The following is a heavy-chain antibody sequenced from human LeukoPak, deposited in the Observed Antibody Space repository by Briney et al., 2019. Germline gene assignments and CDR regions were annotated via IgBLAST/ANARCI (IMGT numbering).Heavy chain of an antibody. CDR3: ATGYYSTYFDY. Sequence: GESLKISCEGSGYSFSSYWIGWVRQMPGKGLEWMGIIYPGDSDTRYSPSFQGQVTISADKSISTAYLQWGSLKASDTAMYYCATGYYSTYFDYWGQGTLVTVSS. V-gene: IGHV5-51*01. CDR2: IYPGDSDT. CDR1: GYSFSSYW. D-gene: IGHD3-22*01. J-gene: IGHJ4*02.